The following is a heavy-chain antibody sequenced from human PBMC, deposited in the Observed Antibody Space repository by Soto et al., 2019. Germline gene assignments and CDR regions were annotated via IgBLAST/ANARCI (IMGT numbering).Heavy chain of an antibody. CDR1: GFTFSSYA. V-gene: IGHV3-23*01. D-gene: IGHD4-17*01. CDR2: ISGSGGSR. Sequence: PGGSLRLSCAASGFTFSSYAMSWVRQAPGKGLEWVSHISGSGGSRYYADSVKGRFTISRDNSKNTLYLQMNSLRAEDTAVYFCAKDSHHDFGDYFSPYYFDYWGQGTLVTVS. CDR3: AKDSHHDFGDYFSPYYFDY. J-gene: IGHJ4*02.